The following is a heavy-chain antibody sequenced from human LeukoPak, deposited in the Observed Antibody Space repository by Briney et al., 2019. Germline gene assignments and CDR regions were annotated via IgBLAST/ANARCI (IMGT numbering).Heavy chain of an antibody. CDR2: IYYSGNT. CDR3: ARHSCTNGVYYSPSYYSLDV. Sequence: SETLSLTCTVSGGSISSTSYNWGWIRQPPGKGLEWIGSIYYSGNTYYNPSLKSRGTISVDTSKNQFSLKLNSVTASDTAVYYCARHSCTNGVYYSPSYYSLDVWGQGTTVSVSS. CDR1: GGSISSTSYN. V-gene: IGHV4-39*01. J-gene: IGHJ6*02. D-gene: IGHD2-8*01.